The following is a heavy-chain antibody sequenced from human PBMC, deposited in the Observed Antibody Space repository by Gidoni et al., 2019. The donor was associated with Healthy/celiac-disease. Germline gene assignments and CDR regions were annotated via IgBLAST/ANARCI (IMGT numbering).Heavy chain of an antibody. J-gene: IGHJ3*02. CDR3: ARDSPKVAAKSMRAFDI. CDR2: SSSSSSYI. CDR1: GFTSSSYS. V-gene: IGHV3-21*01. D-gene: IGHD2-15*01. Sequence: EVQLVESGGGLVKPGGSLRLSCAASGFTSSSYSMNWVRQAPGQGLEWVSSSSSSSSYIDDADSVKGRFTISRDNAKNSLYLQMNSLRAEDTAVYYCARDSPKVAAKSMRAFDIWGQGTMVTVSS.